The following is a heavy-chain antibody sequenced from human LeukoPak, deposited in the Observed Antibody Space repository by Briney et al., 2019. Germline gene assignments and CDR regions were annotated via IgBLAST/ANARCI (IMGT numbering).Heavy chain of an antibody. D-gene: IGHD3-16*02. Sequence: PSETLSLTCAVYGGSFSGYYWSWIRQPPGKGLEWIGEINHSGSTNYNPSLKSRVTISVDTSKNQFSLKLSSVTAADTAVYYCARGRQWSDRGLDYWGQGPVVTVSS. V-gene: IGHV4-34*01. CDR2: INHSGST. CDR3: ARGRQWSDRGLDY. CDR1: GGSFSGYY. J-gene: IGHJ4*02.